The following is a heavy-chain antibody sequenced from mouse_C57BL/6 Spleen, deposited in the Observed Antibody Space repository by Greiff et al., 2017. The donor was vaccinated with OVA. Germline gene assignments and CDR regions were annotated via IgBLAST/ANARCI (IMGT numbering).Heavy chain of an antibody. CDR3: ARGTTVVYWYFDV. J-gene: IGHJ1*03. CDR1: GYTFTSYW. Sequence: QVQLKQPGAELVKPGASVKLSCKASGYTFTSYWMHWVKQRPGRGLEWIGRIDPNSGGTKYNEKFKSKATPTVDKPSSTAYMQLSSLTSEDSAVYDCARGTTVVYWYFDVWGTGTTVTVSS. V-gene: IGHV1-72*01. CDR2: IDPNSGGT. D-gene: IGHD1-1*01.